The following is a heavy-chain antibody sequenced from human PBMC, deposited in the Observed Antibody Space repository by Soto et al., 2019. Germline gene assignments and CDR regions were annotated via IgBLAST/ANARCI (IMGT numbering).Heavy chain of an antibody. Sequence: QITLKESGPTLVKPTQTLTLTCTFSGFSLSTSGVGVGWIRQPPGKALEWLALIYWDADKRYSPSLKSRLTITEDTSNNQVVLTMTNMDPVDTATYYCAHRQRTVYFDYWGQGTLVTVSS. D-gene: IGHD4-17*01. CDR2: IYWDADK. CDR1: GFSLSTSGVG. CDR3: AHRQRTVYFDY. J-gene: IGHJ4*02. V-gene: IGHV2-5*02.